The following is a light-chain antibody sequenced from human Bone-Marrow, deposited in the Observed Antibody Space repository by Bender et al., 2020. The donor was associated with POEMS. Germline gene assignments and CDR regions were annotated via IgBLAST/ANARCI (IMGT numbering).Light chain of an antibody. Sequence: QSALTQPASVSGSPGQSITISCTGASSDVGAYNLVSWYQQYPGKTPKLLIYDVKDRPSGVSFRFSGSKSGNTASLTISGLQAEDEADYYCSSYTSSSVYVFGTGTKVIVL. CDR3: SSYTSSSVYV. CDR2: DVK. J-gene: IGLJ1*01. V-gene: IGLV2-14*02. CDR1: SSDVGAYNL.